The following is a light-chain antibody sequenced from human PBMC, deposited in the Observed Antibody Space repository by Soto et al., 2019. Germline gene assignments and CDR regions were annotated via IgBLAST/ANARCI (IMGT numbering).Light chain of an antibody. J-gene: IGLJ1*01. CDR2: SYV. Sequence: QSVLTQPPSASGTPGQRVTISCSTSSSNLGVIVLNWYQPFPGTAPNLLIYSYVQRPSGVPYRFSGSNSGTSASLAIIGFQSEDEADYYCAAWDASLDGYVFGTGTKVTVL. V-gene: IGLV1-44*01. CDR3: AAWDASLDGYV. CDR1: SSNLGVIV.